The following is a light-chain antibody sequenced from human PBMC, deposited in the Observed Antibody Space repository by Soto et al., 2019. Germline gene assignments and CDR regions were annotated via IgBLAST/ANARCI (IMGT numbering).Light chain of an antibody. CDR1: SSNIGSHT. CDR3: AAWDDSLNGVV. CDR2: SNT. Sequence: QSVLTQPPSASRTPGQTIAISCSGGSSNIGSHTVNWYQQLPGTAPRLLIYSNTQRPSGVPDQFSGSKSGTSASLAISGLQSEYEGDYYCAAWDDSLNGVVFGGGTQLTV. J-gene: IGLJ2*01. V-gene: IGLV1-44*01.